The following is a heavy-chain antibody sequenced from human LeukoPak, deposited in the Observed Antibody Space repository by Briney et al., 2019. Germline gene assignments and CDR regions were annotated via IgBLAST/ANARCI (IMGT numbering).Heavy chain of an antibody. Sequence: GGSLRLSCAASGFTFSDYYMSWFRQAPGKGLEWVSYISSSGSTIYYTDSVKGRFTISRDNAKNSLYLQMNSLRAEDTAAYYCASDIAARLAYWGQGTLVTVSS. J-gene: IGHJ4*02. CDR1: GFTFSDYY. D-gene: IGHD6-6*01. V-gene: IGHV3-11*04. CDR3: ASDIAARLAY. CDR2: ISSSGSTI.